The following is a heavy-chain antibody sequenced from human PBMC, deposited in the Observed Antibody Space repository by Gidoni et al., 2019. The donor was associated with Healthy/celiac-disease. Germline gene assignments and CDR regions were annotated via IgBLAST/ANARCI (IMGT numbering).Heavy chain of an antibody. J-gene: IGHJ5*02. CDR1: GFTFSSYG. V-gene: IGHV3-33*01. D-gene: IGHD4-17*01. CDR2: IWYDGSNK. CDR3: ARDATVTATGGFDP. Sequence: QVQLVESGGGVVQPGRSLRLSCAASGFTFSSYGMHWVRQAPGKGLEWVAVIWYDGSNKYYADSVKGRFTISRDNSKNTLYLQMNSLRAEDTAVYYCARDATVTATGGFDPWGQGTLVTVSS.